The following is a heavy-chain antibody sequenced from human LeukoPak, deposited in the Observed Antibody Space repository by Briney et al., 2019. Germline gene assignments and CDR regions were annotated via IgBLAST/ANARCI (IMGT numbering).Heavy chain of an antibody. CDR2: ISSSGSTI. V-gene: IGHV3-48*03. J-gene: IGHJ4*02. CDR1: GFTFSSYE. D-gene: IGHD4-17*01. Sequence: GGSLRLSCAASGFTFSSYEMNWVRQAPGKGLEWVSYISSSGSTIYYADSVKGRFTISRDNAKNSLYLQMNSLSAEDTAVYYCARDRDYGDYEGGDYWGQGTLVTVSS. CDR3: ARDRDYGDYEGGDY.